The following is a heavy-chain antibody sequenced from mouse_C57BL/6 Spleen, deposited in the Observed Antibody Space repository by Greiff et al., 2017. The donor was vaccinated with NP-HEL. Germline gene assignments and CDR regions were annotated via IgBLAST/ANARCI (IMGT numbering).Heavy chain of an antibody. CDR2: IDPSDSYT. CDR1: GYTFTSYW. V-gene: IGHV1-59*01. Sequence: QVQLQQPGAELVRPGTSVKLSCKASGYTFTSYWMHWVKQRPGQGLEWIGVIDPSDSYTNYNQKFKGKATLTVDTSSSPAYMQLSSLTSEVSAVYYCARSYYYGSSSYYFDYWGQGTTLTVSA. CDR3: ARSYYYGSSSYYFDY. J-gene: IGHJ2*01. D-gene: IGHD1-1*01.